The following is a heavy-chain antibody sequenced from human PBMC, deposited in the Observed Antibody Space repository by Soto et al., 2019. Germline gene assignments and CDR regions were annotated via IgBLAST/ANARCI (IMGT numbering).Heavy chain of an antibody. J-gene: IGHJ4*02. V-gene: IGHV4-34*02. Sequence: QVQLQQWGAGLLKPSETLSLTCAVYGGSFSGYYWSWIRQPPVKGLEWIGEINHSGGTNYNPSLESRVTLSVDTSKNQFSRKLSSVTAADTAVFYCARLRWEQPWVFDYWGQGTLVTVSS. CDR2: INHSGGT. CDR3: ARLRWEQPWVFDY. CDR1: GGSFSGYY. D-gene: IGHD1-26*01.